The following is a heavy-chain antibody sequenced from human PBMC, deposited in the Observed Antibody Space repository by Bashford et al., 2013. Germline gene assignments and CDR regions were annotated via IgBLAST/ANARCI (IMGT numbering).Heavy chain of an antibody. CDR3: ARGWRYYDFWSGYYTGWFDP. Sequence: SSETLSLTCAVYGGSFSGYYWSWIRQPPGKGLEWIGEINHSGSTNYNPSLKSRVTISVDTSKNQFSLKLSSVTAADTAVYYCARGWRYYDFWSGYYTGWFDPGAREPWSPSPQ. D-gene: IGHD3-3*01. J-gene: IGHJ5*02. V-gene: IGHV4-34*01. CDR1: GGSFSGYY. CDR2: INHSGST.